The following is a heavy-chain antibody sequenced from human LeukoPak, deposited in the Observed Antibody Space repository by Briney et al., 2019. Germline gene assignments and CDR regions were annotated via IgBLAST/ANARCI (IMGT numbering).Heavy chain of an antibody. J-gene: IGHJ4*02. CDR2: ISGSGTT. CDR3: ASGGMRTGFDY. V-gene: IGHV3-23*01. D-gene: IGHD4-17*01. Sequence: PGGSLRLSCVASGFTFSKYAMTWVRQAPGKGLEWVSSISGSGTTYYADSVKGRFTVSRDNSKNTLYLQLNSLRAEDTAVYYCASGGMRTGFDYWGQGTLVTVSS. CDR1: GFTFSKYA.